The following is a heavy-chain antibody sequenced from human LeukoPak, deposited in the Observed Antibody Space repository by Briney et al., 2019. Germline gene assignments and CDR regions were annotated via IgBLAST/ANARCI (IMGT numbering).Heavy chain of an antibody. D-gene: IGHD2-2*01. CDR3: ARDPGVPAAQYYFDY. V-gene: IGHV1-2*02. Sequence: ASVKVSCKASGYTFTGYYMHWMRQAPGQGLEWMGWINPNSGGTNYAQKFQGRVTMTRDTSISTAYMELSRLRSDDTAMYYCARDPGVPAAQYYFDYWGQGTLVTVSS. CDR2: INPNSGGT. J-gene: IGHJ4*02. CDR1: GYTFTGYY.